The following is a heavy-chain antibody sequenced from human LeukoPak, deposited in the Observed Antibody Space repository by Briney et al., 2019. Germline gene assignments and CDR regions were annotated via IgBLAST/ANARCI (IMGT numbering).Heavy chain of an antibody. CDR3: ARGTYYYGTGSCPYFDY. V-gene: IGHV3-64*01. CDR1: GFTFSSYA. CDR2: ISSNGGST. J-gene: IGHJ4*02. Sequence: GGSLRLSCAASGFTFSSYAMHWVRQAPGKGLEYVSAISSNGGSTYYANSVKGRFTISRDNSKNTLYLQMGSLRAEDMAVYYCARGTYYYGTGSCPYFDYWGQRTLVTVSS. D-gene: IGHD3-10*01.